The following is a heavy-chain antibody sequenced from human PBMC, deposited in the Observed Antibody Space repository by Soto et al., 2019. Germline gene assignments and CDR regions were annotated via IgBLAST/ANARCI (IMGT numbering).Heavy chain of an antibody. CDR3: ARAMDTAKASKDNWLDP. V-gene: IGHV3-30-3*01. Sequence: QVQMVESGGGVVQPGRSLRLSCAASGFTFRTYSMHWVRQAPGKGLEWVATISYDANKSYDTDSVKGRSTISRDNFKNTLYLQVNSLRAEDTAVYYCARAMDTAKASKDNWLDPWVQGTLVTVSS. CDR2: ISYDANKS. J-gene: IGHJ5*02. CDR1: GFTFRTYS. D-gene: IGHD5-18*01.